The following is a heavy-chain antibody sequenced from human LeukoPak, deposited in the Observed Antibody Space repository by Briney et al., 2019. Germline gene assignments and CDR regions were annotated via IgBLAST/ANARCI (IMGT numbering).Heavy chain of an antibody. CDR2: IYHSGST. D-gene: IGHD6-13*01. Sequence: PSETLSLTCAVSGYSISSGYYWGWIRQPPGKGLEWIGSIYHSGSTYYNPSLKSRVTISVDTSKDQFSLKLSSVTAADTAVYYCAREYATAGTGSNYFDYWGQGTLVTVSS. J-gene: IGHJ4*02. V-gene: IGHV4-38-2*02. CDR1: GYSISSGYY. CDR3: AREYATAGTGSNYFDY.